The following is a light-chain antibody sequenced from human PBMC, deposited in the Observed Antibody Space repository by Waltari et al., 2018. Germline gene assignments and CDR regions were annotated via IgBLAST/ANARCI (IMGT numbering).Light chain of an antibody. CDR3: GTWDSSLSGAV. J-gene: IGLJ7*01. Sequence: QSVLTQPPSVSAAPGQRVTISCSGGSPNIGNHYVSWYRQFPGTAPKLLIIEDRARPAGIPGRVSGTKSGTSATLDITGLQAGDEADYYCGTWDSSLSGAVFGGGTHLTVL. CDR1: SPNIGNHY. V-gene: IGLV1-51*02. CDR2: EDR.